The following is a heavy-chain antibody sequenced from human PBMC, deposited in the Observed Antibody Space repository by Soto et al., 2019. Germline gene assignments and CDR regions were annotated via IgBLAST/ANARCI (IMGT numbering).Heavy chain of an antibody. CDR1: GFTFSSYA. V-gene: IGHV3-30-3*01. D-gene: IGHD6-13*01. Sequence: GGSLRPSCAASGFTFSSYAMHWVRQAPGKGLEWVAVISYDGSNKYYADSVKGRFTISRDNSKNTLYLQMNSLRAEDTAVYYCARDGSSSWYNWFDPWGQGTLVTVSS. CDR2: ISYDGSNK. J-gene: IGHJ5*02. CDR3: ARDGSSSWYNWFDP.